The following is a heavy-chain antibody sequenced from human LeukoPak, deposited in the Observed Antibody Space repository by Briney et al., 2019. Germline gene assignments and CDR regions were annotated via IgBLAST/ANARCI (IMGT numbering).Heavy chain of an antibody. CDR2: ISSRSRYT. D-gene: IGHD3-10*01. CDR1: GFTFSSYS. CDR3: ARVEFPVAHFDY. J-gene: IGHJ4*02. Sequence: GGSLRLFCAASGFTFSSYSMTWVRQAPGKGLEGVSSISSRSRYTYSADSAKGRFTISPANAKNSLYLQMNSLRAEGTAVYYWARVEFPVAHFDYWGQGTLVTVSS. V-gene: IGHV3-21*01.